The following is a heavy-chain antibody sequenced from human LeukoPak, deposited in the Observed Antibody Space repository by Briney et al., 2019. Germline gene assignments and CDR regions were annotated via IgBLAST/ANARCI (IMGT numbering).Heavy chain of an antibody. D-gene: IGHD3-10*01. J-gene: IGHJ4*02. V-gene: IGHV3-30-3*01. CDR3: ARDRYYDSGTFFDF. CDR1: GFAVSTTY. CDR2: ISYDGSKK. Sequence: GGSLRLSCVASGFAVSTTYMSWVRQAPGRGLEWVAVISYDGSKKYYADSVKGRFTISRDNSGTTLYLQMNSLRVDDTAVYYCARDRYYDSGTFFDFWGQGTLVTVSS.